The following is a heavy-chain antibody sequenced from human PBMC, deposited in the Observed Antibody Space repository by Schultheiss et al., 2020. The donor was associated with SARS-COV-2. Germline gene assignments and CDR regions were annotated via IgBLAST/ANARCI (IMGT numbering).Heavy chain of an antibody. D-gene: IGHD6-19*01. Sequence: SETLSLTCAVSGYSIISGYHWGWIRQPPGKGLEWIGSIYHSGSTYYNPSLKSRVTMSVDTSKNQFSLKLSSVTAADTAVYYCARHVGAKQWLVPGNYYYYGMDVWGQGTTVTVSS. V-gene: IGHV4-38-2*01. CDR3: ARHVGAKQWLVPGNYYYYGMDV. J-gene: IGHJ6*02. CDR2: IYHSGST. CDR1: GYSIISGYH.